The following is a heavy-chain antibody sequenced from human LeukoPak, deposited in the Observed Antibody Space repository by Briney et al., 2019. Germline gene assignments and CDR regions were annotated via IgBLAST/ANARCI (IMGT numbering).Heavy chain of an antibody. V-gene: IGHV1-2*02. J-gene: IGHJ6*03. CDR3: ARDAITMVRGVISV. CDR2: INPNSGGT. Sequence: GASVKVSCKASGYTFTGYYMHWVRHAPVQGLEWMGWINPNSGGTNYAQKFQGRVTMTRDTSISTAYMELSRLRSDDTAAYYCARDAITMVRGVISVWGKGTTVTVSS. D-gene: IGHD3-10*01. CDR1: GYTFTGYY.